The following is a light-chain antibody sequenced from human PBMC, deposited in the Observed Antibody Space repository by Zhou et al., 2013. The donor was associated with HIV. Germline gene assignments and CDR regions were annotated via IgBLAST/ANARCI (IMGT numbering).Light chain of an antibody. J-gene: IGKJ1*01. CDR2: DTS. CDR3: QQRSNWPRT. CDR1: ESVNSY. V-gene: IGKV3-11*01. Sequence: EVVLTQSPVTLSLSPGERATLSCRASESVNSYLAWYQQKPGQAPRLLIYDTSNRAAGIPDRFSGSGSGTDFTLTISSLEPEDFAVYYCQQRSNWPRTFGHGTKVEIK.